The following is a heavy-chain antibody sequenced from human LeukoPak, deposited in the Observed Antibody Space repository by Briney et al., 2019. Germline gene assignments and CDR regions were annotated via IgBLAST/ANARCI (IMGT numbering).Heavy chain of an antibody. V-gene: IGHV3-23*01. CDR2: ISGSGGST. CDR1: GFTFSSYA. D-gene: IGHD5-18*01. Sequence: PGGSLRLSCAASGFTFSSYAISWVRQAPGKGLEWVSGISGSGGSTYYADSVKGRFTISRDNSKNTLYLQMNSLRAEDTAVYYCAKREAGYSYGYVDYWGQGTLVTVSS. CDR3: AKREAGYSYGYVDY. J-gene: IGHJ4*02.